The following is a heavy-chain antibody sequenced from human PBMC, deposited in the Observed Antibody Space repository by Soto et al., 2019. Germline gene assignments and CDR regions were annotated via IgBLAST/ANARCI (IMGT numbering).Heavy chain of an antibody. CDR1: GFTFNNYV. CDR3: AKCEVSFGPNSLYYFDY. Sequence: VQLLDSGGGLVQPGGSRRLSCAASGFTFNNYVMSWVSEAPGNGLEWVSALSSSGGSTYYADSVTGRFAISRDNSKNTLYLQMNSLRAEDTAVYYCAKCEVSFGPNSLYYFDYWGQGTLVAVSS. CDR2: LSSSGGST. D-gene: IGHD5-18*01. V-gene: IGHV3-23*01. J-gene: IGHJ4*02.